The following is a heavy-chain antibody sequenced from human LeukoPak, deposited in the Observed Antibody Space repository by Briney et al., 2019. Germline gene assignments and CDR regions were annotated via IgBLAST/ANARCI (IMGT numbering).Heavy chain of an antibody. D-gene: IGHD6-19*01. V-gene: IGHV3-23*01. CDR3: ARGRLDLGY. Sequence: GGSLRLSCAASVFTFSSYAMSWVRQAPGKGLEWVSAISGSGGSTYYADSVKGRFTISRDNSKNTLYLQMNSLKTEDTAVYYCARGRLDLGYWGQGTLVTVSS. CDR1: VFTFSSYA. J-gene: IGHJ4*02. CDR2: ISGSGGST.